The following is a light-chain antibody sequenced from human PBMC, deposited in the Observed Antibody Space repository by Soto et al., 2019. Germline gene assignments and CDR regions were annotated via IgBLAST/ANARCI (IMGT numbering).Light chain of an antibody. CDR2: AAS. CDR1: QAISSY. V-gene: IGKV1-9*01. CDR3: QQLNGYPRT. J-gene: IGKJ1*01. Sequence: IQLTPSPSSLSASVGDRVTVTCRARQAISSYLAWYPQKPGKAPKLLIYAASTLPSGVPSRFSGSGSRTDFTLTISRLQPVDFGTYYCQQLNGYPRTFGQGTKLEIK.